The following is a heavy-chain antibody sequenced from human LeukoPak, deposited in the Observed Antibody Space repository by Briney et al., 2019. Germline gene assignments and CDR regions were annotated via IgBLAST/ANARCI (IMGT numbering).Heavy chain of an antibody. J-gene: IGHJ4*02. D-gene: IGHD2-15*01. V-gene: IGHV4-39*01. CDR2: VFYSGNT. CDR1: GGSISRGHYW. CDR3: VRQRGVGSWSFDY. Sequence: SETLSLTCTVSGGSISRGHYWWGWLRQSPGEGLDWIGSVFYSGNTHYKPSLQSRVIISVDTSKNQLSLKLSSVTAADTAVYYCVRQRGVGSWSFDYWGQGTLVTVSS.